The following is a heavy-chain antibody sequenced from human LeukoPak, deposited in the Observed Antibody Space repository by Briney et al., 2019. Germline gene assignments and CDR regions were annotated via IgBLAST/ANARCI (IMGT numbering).Heavy chain of an antibody. D-gene: IGHD2-15*01. V-gene: IGHV1-2*02. Sequence: ASVKVSCKASGYTFTGYYIHWVRQAPGQGLEWMGWINPNSGGTNYAQKFQGRVTMTGDTSITTAYMELSRLRSDDTAVYYCARDLVVVAADASDIWGQGTMVTVSS. J-gene: IGHJ3*02. CDR3: ARDLVVVAADASDI. CDR2: INPNSGGT. CDR1: GYTFTGYY.